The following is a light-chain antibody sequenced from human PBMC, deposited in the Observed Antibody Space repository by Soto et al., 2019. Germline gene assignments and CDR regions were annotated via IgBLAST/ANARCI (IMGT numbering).Light chain of an antibody. CDR3: SSYTSSATPYV. CDR1: SSDIGGYNY. Sequence: QSLLTHPGTVSGSPGHSITISCTGTSSDIGGYNYVSWYQQHPGKAPKLMIYGVTNRPSGVSNRFSGSKSGNTASLTISGLQAEDEDDYSCSSYTSSATPYVFGTGTKV. CDR2: GVT. J-gene: IGLJ1*01. V-gene: IGLV2-14*01.